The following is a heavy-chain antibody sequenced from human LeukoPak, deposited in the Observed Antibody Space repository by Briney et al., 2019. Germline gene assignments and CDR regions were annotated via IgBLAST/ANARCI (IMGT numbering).Heavy chain of an antibody. D-gene: IGHD1-26*01. CDR2: IDHSGST. CDR1: GGSIINSNW. V-gene: IGHV4-4*02. CDR3: ARGDVGATLDFYYFDMDV. Sequence: PSGTLSLTCAVSGGSIINSNWWSWVRQPPGKGLEWIGEIDHSGSTSYNPSLKSRVTMSVDRSQNQFSLRLSTVTAADTAVYYCARGDVGATLDFYYFDMDVWGRGTTVTVSS. J-gene: IGHJ6*02.